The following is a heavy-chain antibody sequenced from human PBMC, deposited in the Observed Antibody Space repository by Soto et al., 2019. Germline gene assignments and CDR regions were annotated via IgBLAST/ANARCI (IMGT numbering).Heavy chain of an antibody. Sequence: PVKVSCKSSGGSFSCYAICWVRQDTGQGLEWMGGIIPIFGTANYAQKFQGRVTITADESTSTAYMELSSLRSEDTAVYYCARTNGPDFWSGYSYYGMDVWGQGTTVTVSS. V-gene: IGHV1-69*13. D-gene: IGHD3-3*01. CDR3: ARTNGPDFWSGYSYYGMDV. CDR1: GGSFSCYA. CDR2: IIPIFGTA. J-gene: IGHJ6*02.